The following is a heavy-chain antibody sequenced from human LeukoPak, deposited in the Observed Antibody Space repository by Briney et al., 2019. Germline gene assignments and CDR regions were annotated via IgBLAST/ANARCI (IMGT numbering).Heavy chain of an antibody. CDR2: IIPIFGTA. V-gene: IGHV1-69*01. J-gene: IGHJ5*02. CDR3: AREMMVAATPWFDP. Sequence: SVRVSCKASGGTFSSYAISWVRQAPGQGLEWMGGIIPIFGTANYAQKFQGRVTITADESTSTAYMELSSLRSEDTAVYYCAREMMVAATPWFDPWGQGTLVTVSS. D-gene: IGHD2-15*01. CDR1: GGTFSSYA.